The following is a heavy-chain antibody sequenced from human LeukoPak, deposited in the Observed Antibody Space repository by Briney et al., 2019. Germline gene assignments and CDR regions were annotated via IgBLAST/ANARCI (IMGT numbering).Heavy chain of an antibody. Sequence: SETLSLTCTVSGGSISSYYWSWIGQPPGKGLEWIGYIYNSGNINYNPSLKSRVTMSLDTSKNQISLKLNSVTAADTAVYCSGRTCPPVYWGQGTLVTVSS. J-gene: IGHJ4*02. D-gene: IGHD2-15*01. V-gene: IGHV4-59*01. CDR2: IYNSGNI. CDR1: GGSISSYY. CDR3: GRTCPPVY.